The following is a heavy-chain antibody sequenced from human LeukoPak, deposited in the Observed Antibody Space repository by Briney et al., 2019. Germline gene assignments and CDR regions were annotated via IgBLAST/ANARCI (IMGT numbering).Heavy chain of an antibody. V-gene: IGHV1-2*02. CDR1: GYTFSGNY. Sequence: ASVKVSCKASGYTFSGNYMHWVRQAPGQGLEWMGWINPDRGGTSYAQKFQGRVTMTRDTSISTAYMELSSLRSDDTAVYYCARDLVYCSSGRCFNWFDPWGQGTLVTVSS. J-gene: IGHJ5*02. CDR3: ARDLVYCSSGRCFNWFDP. D-gene: IGHD2-15*01. CDR2: INPDRGGT.